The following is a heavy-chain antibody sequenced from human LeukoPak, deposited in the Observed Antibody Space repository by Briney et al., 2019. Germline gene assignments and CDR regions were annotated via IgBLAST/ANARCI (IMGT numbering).Heavy chain of an antibody. CDR2: IYYNGNT. Sequence: SETLSLTCTVSGGSISIGGYYWSWIRQHSGKGLEWIGYIYYNGNTYYNPSPKSRLTISGDTSENQFSLKLSSVTAADTAVYYCVRNFDSYNAFDIWGQGTMVTVSS. J-gene: IGHJ3*02. CDR3: VRNFDSYNAFDI. D-gene: IGHD3-22*01. V-gene: IGHV4-31*03. CDR1: GGSISIGGYY.